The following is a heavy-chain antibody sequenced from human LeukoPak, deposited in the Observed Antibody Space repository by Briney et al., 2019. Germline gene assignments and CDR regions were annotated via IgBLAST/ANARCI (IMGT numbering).Heavy chain of an antibody. J-gene: IGHJ6*02. Sequence: PGGSLRLSCAASGFTFSSYAMHWVRQAPGKGLEWVAVISYDGSNKYYADSVKGRFTISRDNSKNTLYLQMNSLRAEDTAVYYCARDQHSGYDYRSGYYYYGMDVWGQGTTVTVSS. CDR3: ARDQHSGYDYRSGYYYYGMDV. D-gene: IGHD5-12*01. CDR1: GFTFSSYA. V-gene: IGHV3-30-3*01. CDR2: ISYDGSNK.